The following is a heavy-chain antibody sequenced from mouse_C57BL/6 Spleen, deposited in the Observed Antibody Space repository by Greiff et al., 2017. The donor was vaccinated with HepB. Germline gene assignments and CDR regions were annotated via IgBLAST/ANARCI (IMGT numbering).Heavy chain of an antibody. CDR2: IDPNSGGT. J-gene: IGHJ4*01. D-gene: IGHD1-1*01. CDR1: GYTFTSYW. CDR3: ARSGITTVVAPYAMDY. V-gene: IGHV1-72*01. Sequence: QVQLQQSGAELVKPGASVKLSCKASGYTFTSYWMHWVKQRPGRGLEWIGRIDPNSGGTKYNEKFKSKATLTVDKPSSTAYMQLSSLTSEDSAVYYCARSGITTVVAPYAMDYWGQGTSVTVSS.